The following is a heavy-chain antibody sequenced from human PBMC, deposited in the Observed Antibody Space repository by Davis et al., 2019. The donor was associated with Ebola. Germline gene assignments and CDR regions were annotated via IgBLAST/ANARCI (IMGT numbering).Heavy chain of an antibody. Sequence: ASVKVSCKASGYTFTSYYMHWVRQAPGQGLEWMGIINPSGDSTNYAQKFQGRVSMTRDTSTSTVYMELSSLRSEDTAVYYCARDLGLRDYGGNPGGLDYWGQGTLVTVSS. D-gene: IGHD4-23*01. CDR1: GYTFTSYY. CDR3: ARDLGLRDYGGNPGGLDY. CDR2: INPSGDST. V-gene: IGHV1-46*01. J-gene: IGHJ4*02.